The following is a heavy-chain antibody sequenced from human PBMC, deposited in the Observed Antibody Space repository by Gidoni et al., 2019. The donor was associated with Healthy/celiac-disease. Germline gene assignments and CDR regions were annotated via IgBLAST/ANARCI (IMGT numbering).Heavy chain of an antibody. J-gene: IGHJ5*02. CDR3: ARDGRAGYCTNGVCYPPYNWFDP. CDR2: INAGNGNT. V-gene: IGHV1-3*01. Sequence: QVQLVQSGAAVKKPGASVTVSCTASGYTFTSYAMHWVRQAPGQRLEWMGWINAGNGNTKYSQKFQGRVTITRDTSASTAYMELSSLRSEDTAVYYCARDGRAGYCTNGVCYPPYNWFDPWGQGTLVTVSS. D-gene: IGHD2-8*01. CDR1: GYTFTSYA.